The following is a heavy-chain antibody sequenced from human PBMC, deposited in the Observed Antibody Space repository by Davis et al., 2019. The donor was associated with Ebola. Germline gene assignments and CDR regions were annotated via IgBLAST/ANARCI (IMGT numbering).Heavy chain of an antibody. V-gene: IGHV3-23*01. D-gene: IGHD2-15*01. J-gene: IGHJ4*02. Sequence: PGGSLRLSCAASGFTFSNYDMSWVRQVPGKGLEWVSTISASEGHTHYSDSVKGRFTISRDNSKDTLYLQMNSLRAEDTATYYCARYCHYTDCSYSDCWGQGTMVAVSS. CDR3: ARYCHYTDCSYSDC. CDR2: ISASEGHT. CDR1: GFTFSNYD.